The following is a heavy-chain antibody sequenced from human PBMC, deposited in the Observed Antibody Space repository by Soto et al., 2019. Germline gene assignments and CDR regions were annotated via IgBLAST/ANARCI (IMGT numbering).Heavy chain of an antibody. CDR3: ARGGGGTGNYYYYYGMDV. CDR2: IIPIFGTA. V-gene: IGHV1-69*06. CDR1: GGTFSSYA. Sequence: QVQLVQSGAEVKKPGSSVKVSCKASGGTFSSYAISWVRQAPGQGLEWMGGIIPIFGTANYAQKFQGRVTITVDKSTSTAYMELSSLRSEDTAVYYCARGGGGTGNYYYYYGMDVWGQGTTVTVSS. D-gene: IGHD1-1*01. J-gene: IGHJ6*02.